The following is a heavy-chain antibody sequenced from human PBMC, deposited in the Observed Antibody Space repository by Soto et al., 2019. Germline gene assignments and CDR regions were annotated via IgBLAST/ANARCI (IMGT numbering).Heavy chain of an antibody. CDR3: AKRQETSLGEWFPVDAFDI. Sequence: PGGFLRLSCAASGFTFSSYGMHWVRQAPGKGLEWVAVISYDGSNKYYADSVKGRFTISRDNSKNTLYLQMNSLRAEDTAVYYCAKRQETSLGEWFPVDAFDIWGQGTMVTVSS. J-gene: IGHJ3*02. D-gene: IGHD3-16*01. V-gene: IGHV3-30*18. CDR2: ISYDGSNK. CDR1: GFTFSSYG.